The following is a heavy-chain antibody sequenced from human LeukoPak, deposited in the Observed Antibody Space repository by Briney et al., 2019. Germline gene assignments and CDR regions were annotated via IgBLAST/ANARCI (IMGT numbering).Heavy chain of an antibody. V-gene: IGHV4-59*08. CDR1: GGSVSGDH. CDR3: ARRNDFDI. Sequence: SETLSLTCTVSGGSVSGDHWNWIRQPPGKGLEWIGYIYYSGNTNYNPSLKSRVTISVDTSKNQFSLKLSSVTAADTAVYYCARRNDFDIWGQGTMVTVSS. CDR2: IYYSGNT. J-gene: IGHJ3*02.